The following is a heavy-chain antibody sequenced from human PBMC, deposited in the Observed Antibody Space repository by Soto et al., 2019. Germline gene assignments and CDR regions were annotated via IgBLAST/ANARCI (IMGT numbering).Heavy chain of an antibody. V-gene: IGHV4-59*01. Sequence: WETLSLTCSFSGGSISGSYWSCIRQSPGKGLEWLGYVYYTGSTNYSPSLRSRVSISVDTSKNEFSLRLSSVTAADTAVYFCARSVAVTAAHIEYWGQGTQVIVSS. CDR3: ARSVAVTAAHIEY. D-gene: IGHD2-21*02. CDR1: GGSISGSY. J-gene: IGHJ4*02. CDR2: VYYTGST.